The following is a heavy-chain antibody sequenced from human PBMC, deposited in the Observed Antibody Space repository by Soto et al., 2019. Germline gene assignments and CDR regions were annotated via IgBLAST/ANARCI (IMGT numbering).Heavy chain of an antibody. CDR3: ARASAPVTTMAYYFDY. V-gene: IGHV3-21*01. CDR2: ISSSSSYI. CDR1: GFTFSSYS. J-gene: IGHJ4*02. D-gene: IGHD4-17*01. Sequence: EVQLVESGGGLVKPGGSLRLSCAASGFTFSSYSMNWVRQAPGKGLEWVSSISSSSSYIYYADSVKGRFTISRDNAKNSLYLQMNSLRAEDTAVYYCARASAPVTTMAYYFDYWGQGTLVTVSS.